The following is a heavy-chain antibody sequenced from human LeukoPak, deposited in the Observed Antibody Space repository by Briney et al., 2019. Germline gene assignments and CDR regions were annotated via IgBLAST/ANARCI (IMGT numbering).Heavy chain of an antibody. CDR1: GGSMIDHY. CDR3: ARGGGLRYFDWLSQNDAFDI. J-gene: IGHJ3*02. V-gene: IGHV4-59*11. Sequence: SETLSLTCTVSGGSMIDHYWSWVRQPPGKGLEWVGYMHHSGKANSNPSLKSRVTISVDTSKNQVPLKLSSVTAADTAVYYCARGGGLRYFDWLSQNDAFDIWGQGTMVTVSS. CDR2: MHHSGKA. D-gene: IGHD3-9*01.